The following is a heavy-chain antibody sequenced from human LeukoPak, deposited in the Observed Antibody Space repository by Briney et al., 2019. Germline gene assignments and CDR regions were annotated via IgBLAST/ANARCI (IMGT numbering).Heavy chain of an antibody. V-gene: IGHV1-2*02. CDR2: INPNSGGT. D-gene: IGHD6-19*01. Sequence: EASVKVSCKASGYTFTGYYMHWVRQAPGQGREWMGWINPNSGGTNYAQKFQGRVTMTRDTSISTAYMELSRLRSDDTAVYYCARVISSGWFEYYYYYMDVWGKGTTVTVSS. J-gene: IGHJ6*03. CDR1: GYTFTGYY. CDR3: ARVISSGWFEYYYYYMDV.